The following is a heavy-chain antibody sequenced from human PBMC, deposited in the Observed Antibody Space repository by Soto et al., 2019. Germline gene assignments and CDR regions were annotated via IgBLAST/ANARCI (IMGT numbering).Heavy chain of an antibody. V-gene: IGHV3-21*01. D-gene: IGHD4-17*01. Sequence: EVQMVESGGGLVKPGGSLRLSCAASGFIFSSYSMNWVRQAPGKGLEWVSAISSSSIYIYYSDSVRCRFTISRDNAKNSLYLQMNSLRAEDTAVYYCARIVGTTTGWGMDVWGQGTTVTVSS. CDR3: ARIVGTTTGWGMDV. CDR1: GFIFSSYS. J-gene: IGHJ6*02. CDR2: ISSSSIYI.